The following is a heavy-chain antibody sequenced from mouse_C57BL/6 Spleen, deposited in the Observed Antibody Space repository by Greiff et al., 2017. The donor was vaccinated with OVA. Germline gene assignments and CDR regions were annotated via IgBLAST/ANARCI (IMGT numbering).Heavy chain of an antibody. CDR1: GFTFSDYG. CDR2: ISSGSSTI. D-gene: IGHD2-4*01. V-gene: IGHV5-17*01. Sequence: EVMLVESGGGLVKPGGSLKLSCAASGFTFSDYGMHWVRQAPEKGLEWVAYISSGSSTIYYADTVKGRFTISRDNAKNTLFLQMTSLRSEDTAMYYCARPKDYDQAWFAYWGQGTLVTVSA. CDR3: ARPKDYDQAWFAY. J-gene: IGHJ3*01.